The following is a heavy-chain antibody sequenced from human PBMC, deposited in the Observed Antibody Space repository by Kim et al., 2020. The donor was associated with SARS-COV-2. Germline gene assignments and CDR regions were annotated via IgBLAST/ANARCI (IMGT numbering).Heavy chain of an antibody. D-gene: IGHD3-16*01. CDR3: TTDEKERGDFDY. V-gene: IGHV3-15*01. Sequence: DYAEPVKGRFTSSRDDTNNTLDLQMNSLKTEDTAVYYCTTDEKERGDFDYWGQGTLVTVSS. J-gene: IGHJ4*02.